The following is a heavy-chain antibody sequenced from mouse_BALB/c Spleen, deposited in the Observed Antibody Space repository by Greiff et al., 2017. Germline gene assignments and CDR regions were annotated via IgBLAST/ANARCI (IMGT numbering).Heavy chain of an antibody. Sequence: EVMLVESGGGLVKPGGSLKLSCAASGFTFSSYAMSWVRQTPEKRLEWVATISSGGSYTYYPDSVKGRFTISRDNAKNTLYLQMSSLRSEDTAMYYCARQGRTYAMDYWGQGTSVTVSS. CDR1: GFTFSSYA. J-gene: IGHJ4*01. CDR3: ARQGRTYAMDY. CDR2: ISSGGSYT. V-gene: IGHV5-9-3*01.